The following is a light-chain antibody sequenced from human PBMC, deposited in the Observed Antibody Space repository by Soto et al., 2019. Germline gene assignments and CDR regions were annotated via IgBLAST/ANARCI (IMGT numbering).Light chain of an antibody. CDR2: DVT. J-gene: IGLJ2*01. CDR1: SSDVGYYNY. CDR3: SSYTSSNTVI. V-gene: IGLV2-14*03. Sequence: QSALTQPASVSGSPGQSITISCTGTSSDVGYYNYVSWYQHHPGKAPKLMIYDVTNRPSGVSIRFSGSQSGNTASLTISGLQAEDEADYYCSSYTSSNTVIFGGGTKVTVL.